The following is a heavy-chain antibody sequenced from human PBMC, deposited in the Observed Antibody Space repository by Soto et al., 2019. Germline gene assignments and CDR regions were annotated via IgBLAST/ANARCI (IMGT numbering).Heavy chain of an antibody. CDR3: ATFTGYYGYYYYGMDV. D-gene: IGHD3-9*01. J-gene: IGHJ6*02. CDR1: GYTLTELS. Sequence: ASVKVSCKVSGYTLTELSMHWVRQAPGKGLEWMGGFDPEDGETIYAQKFQGRVTMTEDTSTDTAYMELSSLRSEDTTVYYCATFTGYYGYYYYGMDVWGHGTTVTVSS. CDR2: FDPEDGET. V-gene: IGHV1-24*01.